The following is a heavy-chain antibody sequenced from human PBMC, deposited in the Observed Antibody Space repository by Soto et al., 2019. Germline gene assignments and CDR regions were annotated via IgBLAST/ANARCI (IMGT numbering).Heavy chain of an antibody. CDR1: GYTFTNNP. Sequence: QVQLVQSGAEVKKPGASVKVSCKASGYTFTNNPMHWERQAPGQRLEWMGWINAGNGNTKYSQKFQGRVTITRDTSASTAYMEVSSLTSEDTAVYYCARDDSGLLGYWGQGTLVTVSS. D-gene: IGHD3-10*01. J-gene: IGHJ4*02. V-gene: IGHV1-3*01. CDR2: INAGNGNT. CDR3: ARDDSGLLGY.